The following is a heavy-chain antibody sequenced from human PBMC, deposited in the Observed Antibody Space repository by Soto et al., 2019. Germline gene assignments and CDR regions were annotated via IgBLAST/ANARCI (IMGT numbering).Heavy chain of an antibody. J-gene: IGHJ4*02. D-gene: IGHD6-19*01. Sequence: GASLRLSCAPSGFTFTRSGMYWVRQAPGKRLEGVAVTSFVGSSGYSADSVRGRFAIPRDNSNNTLYRQMNSLRPDDTACDDGAKSPPSVSGYFGYWGQGT. CDR2: TSFVGSSG. CDR1: GFTFTRSG. CDR3: AKSPPSVSGYFGY. V-gene: IGHV3-30*18.